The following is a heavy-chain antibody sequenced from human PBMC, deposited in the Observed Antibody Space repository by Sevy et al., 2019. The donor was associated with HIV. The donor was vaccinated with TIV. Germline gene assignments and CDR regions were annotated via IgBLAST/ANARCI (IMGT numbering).Heavy chain of an antibody. CDR2: IYYNVRI. J-gene: IGHJ6*02. CDR3: TRVGGLTDYGMDV. D-gene: IGHD1-26*01. CDR1: GGSVSSDTYY. Sequence: SETLSLTCTVCGGSVSSDTYYWTWIRQPPGKGLEFIGYIYYNVRINYNPSLKSRVTISVDTSKNQFSLKVTSVTAADTAFYYCTRVGGLTDYGMDVWGQGTTVTVSS. V-gene: IGHV4-61*01.